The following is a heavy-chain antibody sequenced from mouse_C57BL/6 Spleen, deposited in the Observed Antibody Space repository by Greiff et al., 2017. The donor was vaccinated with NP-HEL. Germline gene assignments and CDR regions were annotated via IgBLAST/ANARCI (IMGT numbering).Heavy chain of an antibody. CDR1: GYTFTSYW. D-gene: IGHD2-4*01. J-gene: IGHJ2*01. Sequence: QVQLQQSGAELVKPGASVKMSCKASGYTFTSYWITWVKQRPGQGLEWIGDIYPGSGSTNYNEKFKSKATLTVDTSSSTAYMQLSSLTSEDSAVYYCARVYYDYGGVYYFDYWGQGTTLTVSS. CDR3: ARVYYDYGGVYYFDY. V-gene: IGHV1-55*01. CDR2: IYPGSGST.